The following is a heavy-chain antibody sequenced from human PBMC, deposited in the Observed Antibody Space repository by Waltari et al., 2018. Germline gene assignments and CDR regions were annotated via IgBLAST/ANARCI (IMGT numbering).Heavy chain of an antibody. V-gene: IGHV1-2*06. Sequence: SGAEVKKPGASVKVSCEASGYTFTGRYLHWVRQAPGQGLEWMGRIKPNSGVTDYAQKFQDRVTMTRDTSSSTAYMELSGLRSDDTAVYYCAREATHSYYYFLDVWGKGTTVTVSS. CDR1: GYTFTGRY. CDR3: AREATHSYYYFLDV. J-gene: IGHJ6*03. CDR2: IKPNSGVT.